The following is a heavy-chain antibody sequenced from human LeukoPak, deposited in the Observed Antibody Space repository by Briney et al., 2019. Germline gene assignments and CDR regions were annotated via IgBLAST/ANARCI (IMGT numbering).Heavy chain of an antibody. CDR1: GFTFSSYS. D-gene: IGHD2-2*02. J-gene: IGHJ4*02. CDR2: ISSSSSYI. CDR3: ARVGDSGYCSGTSCYTDY. V-gene: IGHV3-21*01. Sequence: GGSLRLSCAASGFTFSSYSMNWVRQAPGKGLEWVSSISSSSSYIYYADSVKGRFTISRDNAKNSLYLQMNSLRAEDTAVYYCARVGDSGYCSGTSCYTDYWGQGTLVTVSS.